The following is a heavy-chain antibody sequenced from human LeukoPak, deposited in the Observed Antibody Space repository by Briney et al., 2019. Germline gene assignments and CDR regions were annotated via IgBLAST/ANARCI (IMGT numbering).Heavy chain of an antibody. Sequence: SETLSLTCAVYGGSFSGYYWSWIRQPPGRGLEWIGEINHSGSTNYNPSLKSRVTISVDTSKNQFSLKLSSVTAADTAVYYCARGLPDSYGQGYYFDYWGQGTLVTVSS. CDR1: GGSFSGYY. D-gene: IGHD5-18*01. CDR2: INHSGST. CDR3: ARGLPDSYGQGYYFDY. V-gene: IGHV4-34*01. J-gene: IGHJ4*02.